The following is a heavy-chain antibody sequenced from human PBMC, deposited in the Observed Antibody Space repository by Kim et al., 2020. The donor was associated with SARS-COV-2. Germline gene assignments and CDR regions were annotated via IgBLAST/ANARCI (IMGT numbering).Heavy chain of an antibody. CDR1: GGSFSGYY. V-gene: IGHV4-34*01. CDR3: ARGNMITFGGVIVTNGMDV. CDR2: INHSGST. J-gene: IGHJ6*02. D-gene: IGHD3-16*02. Sequence: SETLSLTCAVYGGSFSGYYWSWIRQPPGKGLEWIGEINHSGSTNYNPSLKSRVTISVDTSKNQFSLKLSSVTAADTAVYYCARGNMITFGGVIVTNGMDVWGQGTTVTVSS.